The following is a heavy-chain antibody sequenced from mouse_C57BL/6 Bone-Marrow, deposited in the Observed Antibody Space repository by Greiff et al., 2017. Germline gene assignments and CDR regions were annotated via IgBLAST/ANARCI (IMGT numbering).Heavy chain of an antibody. CDR2: IYPRSGNT. CDR3: AYGYGSSPYFDY. V-gene: IGHV1-81*01. J-gene: IGHJ2*01. CDR1: GYTFTSYG. D-gene: IGHD1-1*01. Sequence: QVQLKESGAELARPGASVKLSCKASGYTFTSYGISWVKQRTGQGLEWIGEIYPRSGNTYYNEKFKGKATLTADKSSSTAYMELRSLTSEDSAVYFCAYGYGSSPYFDYWGQGTTLTVSS.